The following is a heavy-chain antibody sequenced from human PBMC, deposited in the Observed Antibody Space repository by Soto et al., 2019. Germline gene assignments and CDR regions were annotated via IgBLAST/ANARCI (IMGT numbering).Heavy chain of an antibody. J-gene: IGHJ4*02. D-gene: IGHD2-15*01. CDR3: ARDLGAGYCSGGSCSDRSAP. CDR1: GFTFSDYY. CDR2: ISSSSSYT. V-gene: IGHV3-11*06. Sequence: GGSLRLSCAASGFTFSDYYMSWIRQAPGKGLEWVSYISSSSSYTNYADSVKGRFTISRDNAKNSLYLQMNSLRAEDTAVYYCARDLGAGYCSGGSCSDRSAPRGQGTPVTVSS.